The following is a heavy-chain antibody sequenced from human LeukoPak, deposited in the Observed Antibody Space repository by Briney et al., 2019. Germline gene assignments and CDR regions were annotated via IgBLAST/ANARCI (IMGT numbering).Heavy chain of an antibody. D-gene: IGHD2-21*02. V-gene: IGHV3-53*01. Sequence: PGGSLRLSCVPSGFTVSTNYMSWVRQTPGKGLEWVSVFYTGGNTYYADSVKGRFTISRDTSKNTLYLQMDSLRAEDTAVYYCARGGGAYCGDDCRRTFDYWGQGTLVTVSS. CDR1: GFTVSTNY. CDR2: FYTGGNT. CDR3: ARGGGAYCGDDCRRTFDY. J-gene: IGHJ4*02.